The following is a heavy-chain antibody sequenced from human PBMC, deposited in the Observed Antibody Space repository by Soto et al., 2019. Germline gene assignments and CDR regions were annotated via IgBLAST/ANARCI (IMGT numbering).Heavy chain of an antibody. CDR3: ARDQGSWPYNWFDF. J-gene: IGHJ5*01. V-gene: IGHV1-2*04. D-gene: IGHD6-19*01. CDR1: GFTFTGYY. CDR2: INPNTGGT. Sequence: QALLVQSGAELKKPGASVKVSCKASGFTFTGYYMHLVRQAPGQGPEWMGWINPNTGGTKYAQKFQGWVTMTRDTSIITAYLEVTRLSSNDTAVYYCARDQGSWPYNWFDFWGQGTLVTVSS.